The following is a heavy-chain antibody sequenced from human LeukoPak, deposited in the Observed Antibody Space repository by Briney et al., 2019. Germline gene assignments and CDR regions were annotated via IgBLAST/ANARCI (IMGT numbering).Heavy chain of an antibody. Sequence: PSETLSLTCAVYGGSFSGYYWSWIRQPPGKGLEWIGEINHSGSTNYNPSLKSRVTISVDTSKNQFSLKLSSVTAADAAVYYCARGTPPYSSSWYFGIVGGKFDYWGQGTLVTVSS. D-gene: IGHD6-13*01. V-gene: IGHV4-34*01. CDR2: INHSGST. CDR3: ARGTPPYSSSWYFGIVGGKFDY. CDR1: GGSFSGYY. J-gene: IGHJ4*02.